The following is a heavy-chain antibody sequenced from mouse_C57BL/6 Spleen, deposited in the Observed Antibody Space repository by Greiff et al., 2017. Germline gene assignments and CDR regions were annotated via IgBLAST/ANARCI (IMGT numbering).Heavy chain of an antibody. CDR2: INPNNGGT. D-gene: IGHD1-1*01. J-gene: IGHJ2*01. Sequence: EVQLQQSGPELVKPGASVKIPCKASGYTFPDYNMDWVKQSHGKSLEWIGDINPNNGGTIYNQKFKGKATLTVDKSSSTAYMELRSLTSEDTAVYYCARTGSNLYYFDYWGQGTTLTVSS. CDR1: GYTFPDYN. V-gene: IGHV1-18*01. CDR3: ARTGSNLYYFDY.